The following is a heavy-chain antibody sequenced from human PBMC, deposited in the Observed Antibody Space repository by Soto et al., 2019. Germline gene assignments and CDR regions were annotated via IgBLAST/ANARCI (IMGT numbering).Heavy chain of an antibody. CDR1: ADTITSHG. J-gene: IGHJ4*02. CDR3: AIFFLQIWRSASYFDF. Sequence: ASVDVSCKASADTITSHGISWVRQPPGQGLEWMGWISGYNGNTDYAQKLQGRVTMTTDTSTSTAYMELRSLRSDDTAVYYCAIFFLQIWRSASYFDFWGEVPL. V-gene: IGHV1-18*04. D-gene: IGHD3-3*01. CDR2: ISGYNGNT.